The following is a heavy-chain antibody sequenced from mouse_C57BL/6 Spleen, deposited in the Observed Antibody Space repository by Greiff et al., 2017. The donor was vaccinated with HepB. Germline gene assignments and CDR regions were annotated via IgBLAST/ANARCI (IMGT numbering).Heavy chain of an antibody. CDR3: ARPRYYGSSYCFDY. J-gene: IGHJ2*01. V-gene: IGHV1-59*01. Sequence: VQLQQPGAELVRPGTSVKLSCKASGYTFTSYWMHWVKQRPGQGLEWIGVIDPSDSYTNYNQKFKGKATLTVDTSSSTAYMQLSSLTSEDSAVYYCARPRYYGSSYCFDYWGQGTTLTVSS. CDR2: IDPSDSYT. D-gene: IGHD1-1*01. CDR1: GYTFTSYW.